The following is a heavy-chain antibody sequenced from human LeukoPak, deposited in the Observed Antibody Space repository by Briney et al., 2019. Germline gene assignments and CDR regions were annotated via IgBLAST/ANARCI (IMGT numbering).Heavy chain of an antibody. CDR1: GFTFSNYN. V-gene: IGHV3-21*01. D-gene: IGHD5-12*01. Sequence: PGGSLRLSCAASGFTFSNYNMNWVRQAPGKGLEWVSYISSSSYIYNADSVRGRFTISRDNAKNSLYLQMNSLRAEDTAVYFCARDGGGYGVIDYWGQGTLVTVSS. J-gene: IGHJ4*02. CDR3: ARDGGGYGVIDY. CDR2: ISSSSYI.